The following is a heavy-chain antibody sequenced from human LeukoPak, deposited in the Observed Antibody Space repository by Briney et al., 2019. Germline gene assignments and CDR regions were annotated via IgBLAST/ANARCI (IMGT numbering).Heavy chain of an antibody. CDR1: GGSISSSSYY. Sequence: SETLSLTCTVSGGSISSSSYYWSWIRQPAGKGLEWIGRIYTSGSTNYNPSLKSRVTMSVDTSKNQFSLKLSSVTAADTAVYYCARNYYDSSGYYSNFDYWGQGTLVTVSS. D-gene: IGHD3-22*01. J-gene: IGHJ4*02. CDR2: IYTSGST. V-gene: IGHV4-61*02. CDR3: ARNYYDSSGYYSNFDY.